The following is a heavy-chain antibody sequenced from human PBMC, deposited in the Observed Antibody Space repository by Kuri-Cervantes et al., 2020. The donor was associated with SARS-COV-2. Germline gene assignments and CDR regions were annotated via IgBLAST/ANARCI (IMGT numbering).Heavy chain of an antibody. V-gene: IGHV3-23*01. CDR1: GFTFSSYA. CDR2: ICGSGGST. CDR3: AKRSGSYFDY. Sequence: GGSLRLTCAASGFTFSSYAMSWVRQAPGKGLELVSAICGSGGSTYYADSVKCRFTISRDNSKNTLYLQMSSLRAEDTAVYYCAKRSGSYFDYWGQGTLVTRLL. D-gene: IGHD1-26*01. J-gene: IGHJ4*02.